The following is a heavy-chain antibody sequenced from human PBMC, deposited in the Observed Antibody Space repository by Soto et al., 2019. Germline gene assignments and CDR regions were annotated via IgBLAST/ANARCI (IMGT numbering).Heavy chain of an antibody. CDR1: GGTFSRYS. V-gene: IGHV1-69*08. J-gene: IGHJ6*02. CDR3: AREDRDRETGLVPAAIDGMDV. Sequence: QVQLVQSGAEVKKPGSSVKVSCKASGGTFSRYSITWVRQAPGHGLEWIGRIIPIFGIPTYAQKFQGRVTFPADEATSTAYMELSSLRSDDTAGYYCAREDRDRETGLVPAAIDGMDVWGQGTTVTVSS. CDR2: IIPIFGIP. D-gene: IGHD2-2*01.